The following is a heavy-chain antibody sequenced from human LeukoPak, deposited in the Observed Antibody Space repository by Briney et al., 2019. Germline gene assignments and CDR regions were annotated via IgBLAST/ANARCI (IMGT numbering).Heavy chain of an antibody. CDR2: IRSKIYGGTT. CDR1: GFSFYDYA. D-gene: IGHD3/OR15-3a*01. CDR3: TSRRFRTEDLGY. J-gene: IGHJ4*02. V-gene: IGHV3-49*04. Sequence: PGGSLRLSCSASGFSFYDYAMSWVRQAPGKGLEWVGFIRSKIYGGTTEYAASVKGRFIISRDDSERIAYLQMDSLKTEDTAVYYCTSRRFRTEDLGYWGQGILVTVSS.